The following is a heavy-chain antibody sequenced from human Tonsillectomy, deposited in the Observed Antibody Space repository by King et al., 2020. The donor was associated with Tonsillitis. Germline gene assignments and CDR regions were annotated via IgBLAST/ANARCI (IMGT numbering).Heavy chain of an antibody. Sequence: VQLVESGGGLVQPGGSLRLSCAASGFTFSSYAMNWVRQAPGKGLEWVSGISGSGGSTYYADSVKGRFTISRDNSKNTLYLQMNSLRAEDTAVYYCAKDGEYCSGGTCYLKFDYWGQGTLVTVSS. D-gene: IGHD2-15*01. CDR1: GFTFSSYA. J-gene: IGHJ4*02. V-gene: IGHV3-23*04. CDR3: AKDGEYCSGGTCYLKFDY. CDR2: ISGSGGST.